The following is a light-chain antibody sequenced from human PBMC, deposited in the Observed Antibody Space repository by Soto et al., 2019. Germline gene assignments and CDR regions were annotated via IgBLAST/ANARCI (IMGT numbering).Light chain of an antibody. CDR1: QNVASDN. CDR3: QMYSSPPHT. V-gene: IGKV3-20*01. J-gene: IGKJ2*01. Sequence: IVLTQSPGTLSLSTGERATLSCRASQNVASDNLAWYQQKFGQAPRLLIFRASNRAPGIPDRFSGSGSGTDFSLTINRLEPEGTAVYYCQMYSSPPHTFGQGTKLEIK. CDR2: RAS.